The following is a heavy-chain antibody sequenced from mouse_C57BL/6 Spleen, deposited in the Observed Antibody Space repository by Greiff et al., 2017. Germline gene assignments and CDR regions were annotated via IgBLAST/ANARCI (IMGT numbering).Heavy chain of an antibody. CDR1: GFTFSDYG. J-gene: IGHJ4*01. V-gene: IGHV5-17*01. Sequence: EVKLMESGGGLVKPGGSLKLSCAASGFTFSDYGMHWVRQAPEKGLEWVAYISSGSSTIYYADTVKGRFTISRDNAKNTLFLQMPSLRSEDTAMYYCARYYDYENYAMDYWGQGTSVTVSS. CDR2: ISSGSSTI. CDR3: ARYYDYENYAMDY. D-gene: IGHD2-4*01.